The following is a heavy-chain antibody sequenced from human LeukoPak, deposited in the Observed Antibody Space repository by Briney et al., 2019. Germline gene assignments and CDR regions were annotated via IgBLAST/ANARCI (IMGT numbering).Heavy chain of an antibody. Sequence: GASVKVSCKASGYTFTSYDINWVRQAPGQGLEWMGGIIPIFGTANYAQKFQGRVTITADESTSTAYMELSSLRSEDTAVYYCARDLDSYGSSLFRYWGQGTLVTVSS. CDR3: ARDLDSYGSSLFRY. J-gene: IGHJ4*02. V-gene: IGHV1-69*13. CDR2: IIPIFGTA. D-gene: IGHD5-18*01. CDR1: GYTFTSYD.